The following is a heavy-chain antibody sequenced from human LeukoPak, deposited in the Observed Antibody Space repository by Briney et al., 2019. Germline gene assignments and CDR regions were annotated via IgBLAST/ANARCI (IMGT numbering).Heavy chain of an antibody. J-gene: IGHJ4*02. CDR3: ARDGGYDSGADIAVAGTDDLNY. D-gene: IGHD6-19*01. Sequence: NSGGSLRLSCAASGFTFSSYSMNWVRQAPGKGLEWVSSISSSSSYIYYADSVKGRFTISRDNAKNSLYLQMNSLRAEDTAVYYCARDGGYDSGADIAVAGTDDLNYWGQGTLVTVSS. CDR1: GFTFSSYS. V-gene: IGHV3-21*01. CDR2: ISSSSSYI.